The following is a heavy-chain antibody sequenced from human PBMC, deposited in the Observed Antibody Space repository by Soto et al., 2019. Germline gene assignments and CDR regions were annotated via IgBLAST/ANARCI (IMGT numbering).Heavy chain of an antibody. Sequence: PGGSLGLSCKASGVTLSLYWMHWVRQVPGKGLVWVSRINSDGSSTSYADSVKGRFTIFRDNAKNTVSLQMNSLRVEDTAVYYCGRDMGRDGYIDYWGQGTLVTVSS. CDR3: GRDMGRDGYIDY. V-gene: IGHV3-74*01. CDR1: GVTLSLYW. D-gene: IGHD1-26*01. CDR2: INSDGSST. J-gene: IGHJ4*02.